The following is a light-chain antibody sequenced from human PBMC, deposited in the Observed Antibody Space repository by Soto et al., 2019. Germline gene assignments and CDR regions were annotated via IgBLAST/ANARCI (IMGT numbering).Light chain of an antibody. J-gene: IGKJ1*01. V-gene: IGKV4-1*01. CDR1: QSVFSSSLSKNY. CDR2: WAS. Sequence: DIVMTQSPDSLAVSLGARATINCKSSQSVFSSSLSKNYLAWYQQKPGQPPKLLIYWASTRNSGVPDRFSGSGSGTDFTLTISSLQAEDVAVYYCQQYDTTPWTFGQGTKVEIK. CDR3: QQYDTTPWT.